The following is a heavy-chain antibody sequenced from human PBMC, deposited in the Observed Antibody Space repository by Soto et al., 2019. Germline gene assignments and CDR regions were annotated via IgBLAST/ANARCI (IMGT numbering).Heavy chain of an antibody. CDR1: GYTFTSYG. D-gene: IGHD3-10*01. V-gene: IGHV1-18*01. CDR3: ALPYGSGRYFDY. Sequence: ASVKVSCKASGYTFTSYGISWVRQAPGQGLEWMGWISAYNGNTNYAQKLQGRVTMTTDTSTSTAYMELRSPRSDDTAVYYCALPYGSGRYFDYWGQGTLVTVSS. CDR2: ISAYNGNT. J-gene: IGHJ4*02.